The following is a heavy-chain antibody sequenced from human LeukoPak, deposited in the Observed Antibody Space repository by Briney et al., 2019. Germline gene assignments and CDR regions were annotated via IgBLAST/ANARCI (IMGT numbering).Heavy chain of an antibody. V-gene: IGHV1-69*13. CDR1: GGTFSSYA. CDR2: IIPIFGTA. D-gene: IGHD3-3*01. J-gene: IGHJ4*02. CDR3: ARTYYDFWSGYYRLPN. Sequence: ASVKVSCKASGGTFSSYAISWVRQAPGQGLERMGGIIPIFGTANYAQKFQGRVTITADESTSTAYMELSSLRSEDTAVYYCARTYYDFWSGYYRLPNWGQGTLVTVSS.